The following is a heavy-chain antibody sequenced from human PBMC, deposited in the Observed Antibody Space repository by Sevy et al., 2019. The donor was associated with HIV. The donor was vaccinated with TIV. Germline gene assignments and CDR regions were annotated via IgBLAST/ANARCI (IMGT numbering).Heavy chain of an antibody. J-gene: IGHJ6*02. V-gene: IGHV3-21*01. CDR3: ARAPIRFGGVIVSSYYYYGMDV. D-gene: IGHD3-16*02. CDR2: ISSSSSYI. Sequence: GGSQRLSCAASGFTFSSYSMNWVRQAPGKGLEWVSSISSSSSYIYYADSVKGRFTISRDNAKNSLYLQMNSLRAEDTAVYYCARAPIRFGGVIVSSYYYYGMDVWGQGTTVTVSS. CDR1: GFTFSSYS.